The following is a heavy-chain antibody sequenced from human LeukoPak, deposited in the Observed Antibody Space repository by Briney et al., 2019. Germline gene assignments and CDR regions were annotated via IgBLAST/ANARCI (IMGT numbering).Heavy chain of an antibody. CDR2: IYYSGNT. CDR1: GGSISSYY. CDR3: ARGSYDFWSGYSWFDP. V-gene: IGHV4-59*01. Sequence: SETLSLTCTVSGGSISSYYWSWIRQPPGKGLEWIGYIYYSGNTNYNPSLKSRVTISVDTSKNQFSLKLSSVTAADTAVYYCARGSYDFWSGYSWFDPWGQGTLVTVSS. D-gene: IGHD3-3*01. J-gene: IGHJ5*02.